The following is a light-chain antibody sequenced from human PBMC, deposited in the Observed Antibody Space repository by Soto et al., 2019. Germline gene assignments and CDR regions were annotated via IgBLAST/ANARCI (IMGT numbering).Light chain of an antibody. CDR3: SSFTTSNTSV. CDR2: EVS. J-gene: IGLJ2*01. CDR1: SSDVGGFNY. Sequence: QSGLPQPASVSGSHGQSITISCTGTSSDVGGFNYVSWYQHYPGEDPKLLIDEVSNRPSGVSSRFYGSKSGNTASLTISGLQAADEGDYNCSSFTTSNTSVFGGGTKLTVL. V-gene: IGLV2-14*01.